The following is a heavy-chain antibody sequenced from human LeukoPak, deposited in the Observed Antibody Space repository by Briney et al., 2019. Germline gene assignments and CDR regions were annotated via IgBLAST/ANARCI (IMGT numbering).Heavy chain of an antibody. CDR1: GGTFSSYA. J-gene: IGHJ4*02. CDR3: VYYYDSSGYEGSYDY. V-gene: IGHV1-69*04. D-gene: IGHD3-22*01. Sequence: SVKVSCKASGGTFSSYAISWVRQAPGQGLEWMGRIIPILGIANYAQKFQGRVTMTADKSTSTAYMELSSLRSEDTAVYYCVYYYDSSGYEGSYDYWGQGTLVTVSS. CDR2: IIPILGIA.